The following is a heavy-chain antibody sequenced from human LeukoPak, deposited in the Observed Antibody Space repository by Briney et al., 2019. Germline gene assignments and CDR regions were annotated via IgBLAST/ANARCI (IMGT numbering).Heavy chain of an antibody. CDR1: GYSFTSYW. D-gene: IGHD3-9*01. CDR3: ARPARVDILTGSNPHFDY. Sequence: GESLKISCKGSGYSFTSYWIGWVRQMPVKGLEWLGIIYPGDSDTRYSPSFQGQVTISADKSISTAYLQWSSLKASDTAMYYCARPARVDILTGSNPHFDYWGQGTLVTVSS. CDR2: IYPGDSDT. V-gene: IGHV5-51*01. J-gene: IGHJ4*02.